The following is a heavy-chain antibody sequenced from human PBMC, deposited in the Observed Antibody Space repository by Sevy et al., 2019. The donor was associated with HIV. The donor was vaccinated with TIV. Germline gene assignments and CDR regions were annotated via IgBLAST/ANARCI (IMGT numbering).Heavy chain of an antibody. J-gene: IGHJ4*02. CDR2: IFRSGDVT. CDR1: GFTFSSYA. V-gene: IGHV3-23*01. Sequence: GESLKISCTASGFTFSSYAMNWVRQAPGKGLEWVSTIFRSGDVTYYADSVKGRFTISRDNSKNTLFLQMNSLTVEDTAVYYCARDPDGSGHKFDYWGQGTLVTVSS. D-gene: IGHD2-15*01. CDR3: ARDPDGSGHKFDY.